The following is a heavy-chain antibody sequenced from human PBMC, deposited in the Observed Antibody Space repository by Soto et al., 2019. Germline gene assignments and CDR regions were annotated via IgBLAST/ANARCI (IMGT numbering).Heavy chain of an antibody. V-gene: IGHV1-18*01. CDR3: AGRLYYYDSSGYAFDS. Sequence: ASVKVSCKASGYTFTSYGISWVRQAPGQGLEWMGWISAYNGNTNYAQKLQGRVTMTTDTSTSTAYMELRSLRSDDTAVYYCAGRLYYYDSSGYAFDSLGQGTMVTVSS. J-gene: IGHJ3*02. CDR2: ISAYNGNT. D-gene: IGHD3-22*01. CDR1: GYTFTSYG.